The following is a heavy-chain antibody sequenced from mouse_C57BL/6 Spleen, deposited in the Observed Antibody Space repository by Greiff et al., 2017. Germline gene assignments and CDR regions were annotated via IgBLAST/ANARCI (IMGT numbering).Heavy chain of an antibody. CDR3: ARGLTTVVAMDY. V-gene: IGHV1-61*01. CDR2: IYPSDSET. CDR1: GYTFTSYW. Sequence: VQLQQPGAELVRPGSSVKLSCKASGYTFTSYWMDWVKQRPGQGLEWIGNIYPSDSETHYNQKFKDKATLTVDKSSSTAYMQLSSLTSEDSAVYYCARGLTTVVAMDYWGQGTSVTVSS. J-gene: IGHJ4*01. D-gene: IGHD1-1*01.